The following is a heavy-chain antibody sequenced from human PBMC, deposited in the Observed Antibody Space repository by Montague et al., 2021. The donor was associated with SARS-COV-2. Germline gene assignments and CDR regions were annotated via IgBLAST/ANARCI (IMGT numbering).Heavy chain of an antibody. J-gene: IGHJ4*02. CDR1: GFDFSNYW. D-gene: IGHD5-12*01. CDR3: ARRGHNSGYDLFDFDY. V-gene: IGHV3-74*01. Sequence: SLRLSCAASGFDFSNYWMNWVRQAPGEGQVWVSHINRDGSYTNHXESVRGRLTISRDNAKNTLHLQMNSLRVEDTAVYFCARRGHNSGYDLFDFDYWGQGTLVTVSS. CDR2: INRDGSYT.